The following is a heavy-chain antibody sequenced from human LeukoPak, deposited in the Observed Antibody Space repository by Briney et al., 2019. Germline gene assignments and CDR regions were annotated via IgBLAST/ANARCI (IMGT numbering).Heavy chain of an antibody. Sequence: ASVKVSCKASGGTFSSYAISWVRPAPGQGLEWMGGIIPIFGTANYAQKFQGRGTSTTDESTSTAYMELSSLRSEDTAVYYCAISSSTLTGGSNYYYMDVWGKGTTVTVSS. CDR3: AISSSTLTGGSNYYYMDV. V-gene: IGHV1-69*05. CDR2: IIPIFGTA. D-gene: IGHD2-2*01. CDR1: GGTFSSYA. J-gene: IGHJ6*03.